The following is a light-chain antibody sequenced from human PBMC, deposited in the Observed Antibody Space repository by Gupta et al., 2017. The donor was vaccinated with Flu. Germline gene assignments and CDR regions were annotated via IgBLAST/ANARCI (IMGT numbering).Light chain of an antibody. V-gene: IGKV1-9*01. CDR1: QGLSTY. Sequence: DIQLTQSPSFLSASVGDRVTITCRASQGLSTYLAWYQQKPGEAPKLLIYAASTLQSGVPSRFSGSGSGTEFPLTISSLQPEDFATYYCQQLNSYSFTFGPGTKVDIK. J-gene: IGKJ3*01. CDR2: AAS. CDR3: QQLNSYSFT.